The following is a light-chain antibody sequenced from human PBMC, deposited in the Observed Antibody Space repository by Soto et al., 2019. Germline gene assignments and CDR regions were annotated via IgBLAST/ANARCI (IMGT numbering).Light chain of an antibody. V-gene: IGLV2-23*01. CDR3: CSYAGSRIWV. Sequence: QSVLTQPPSASGSPGQSITVSCTGTSSDVGSYNLVSWYQQHPGKAPKLLIHEDSKRPSGVSNRFSGSKSGNTASLTISGLQADDEAYYYCCSYAGSRIWVFGGGTKLTVL. J-gene: IGLJ3*02. CDR1: SSDVGSYNL. CDR2: EDS.